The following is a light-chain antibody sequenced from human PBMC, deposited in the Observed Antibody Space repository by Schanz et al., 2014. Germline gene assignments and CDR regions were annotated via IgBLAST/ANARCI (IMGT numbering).Light chain of an antibody. CDR2: GVS. Sequence: QSALTQPRSVSGSPGQSVTISCTGASSDVGSYNYVSWYQQHPGKAPKVTIYGVSKRPSGVPDRFSGSKSGNTASLTISGLQAEDEADYYCTSFTSSSTPWVFGGGTKLTVL. CDR1: SSDVGSYNY. J-gene: IGLJ3*02. CDR3: TSFTSSSTPWV. V-gene: IGLV2-11*01.